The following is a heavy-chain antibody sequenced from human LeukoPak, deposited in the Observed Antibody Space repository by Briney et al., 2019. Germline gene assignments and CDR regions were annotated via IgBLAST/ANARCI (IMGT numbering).Heavy chain of an antibody. CDR1: GFTFSSHW. Sequence: GGSLRLSCAASGFTFSSHWMSWVRQAPGKGLEWVSAISGGGGTTYYADSVKGRFTISRDNSKNTLYLQMNSLRADDTAVYYCAKGKSYYMDVWGKGTTVTVSS. CDR3: AKGKSYYMDV. J-gene: IGHJ6*03. CDR2: ISGGGGTT. V-gene: IGHV3-23*01.